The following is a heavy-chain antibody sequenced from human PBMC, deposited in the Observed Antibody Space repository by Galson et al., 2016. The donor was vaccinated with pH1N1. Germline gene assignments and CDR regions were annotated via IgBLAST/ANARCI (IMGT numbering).Heavy chain of an antibody. J-gene: IGHJ6*02. D-gene: IGHD2-21*02. CDR2: IYYSGST. CDR3: ARVKGDREGFGYYYGMDV. V-gene: IGHV4-59*01. CDR1: GGSISNSY. Sequence: ETLSLTCTVSGGSISNSYWSWIRQPPGKGLEWIGYIYYSGSTNYNPSLKSRVTISVDTSKNQLSLKLSSVTAADTAVYYCARVKGDREGFGYYYGMDVWGQGTTVTVSS.